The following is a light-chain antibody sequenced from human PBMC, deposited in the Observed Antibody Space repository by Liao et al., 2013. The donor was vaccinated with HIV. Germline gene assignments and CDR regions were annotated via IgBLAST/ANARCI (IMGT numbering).Light chain of an antibody. J-gene: IGLJ3*02. CDR1: KVGDRI. V-gene: IGLV3-1*01. CDR3: QAWHSSQVV. CDR2: QNY. Sequence: SYELTQPPSVSVSPGQTASIPCSGDKVGDRIVSWYQVKPGQSPEVIIYQNYQRPSGTPERFSGSKSGNTATLTIRGTQAMDEADYYCQAWHSSQVVFGGGTKLTVL.